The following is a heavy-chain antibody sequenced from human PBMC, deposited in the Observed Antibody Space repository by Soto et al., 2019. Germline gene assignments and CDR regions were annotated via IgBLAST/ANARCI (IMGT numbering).Heavy chain of an antibody. V-gene: IGHV4-30-2*01. Sequence: TLSLTCAFSVGSISSGGYSCSWIGQRPGKGLEWIGYIYHSGSTYYNPSLKSRVTISVDRSKNQFSLKLSSVTAEDTAVYYCARERGPLKRSFEPWGQGTLVSVSS. J-gene: IGHJ5*02. D-gene: IGHD3-16*01. CDR2: IYHSGST. CDR3: ARERGPLKRSFEP. CDR1: VGSISSGGYS.